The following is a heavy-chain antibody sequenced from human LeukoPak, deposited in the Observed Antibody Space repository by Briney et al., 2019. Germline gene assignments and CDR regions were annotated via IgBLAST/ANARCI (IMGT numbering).Heavy chain of an antibody. CDR1: GFTFSSYG. CDR3: ARDSPSYYDSSSNAFDI. Sequence: AGGSLRLSCAASGFTFSSYGMNWVRQAPGKGLEWVTYISSSGSTIYYADSVKGRFTISRDNAKNSLYLQMNSLRAEDTAVYYCARDSPSYYDSSSNAFDIWGQGTMVTVSS. CDR2: ISSSGSTI. J-gene: IGHJ3*02. V-gene: IGHV3-48*03. D-gene: IGHD3-22*01.